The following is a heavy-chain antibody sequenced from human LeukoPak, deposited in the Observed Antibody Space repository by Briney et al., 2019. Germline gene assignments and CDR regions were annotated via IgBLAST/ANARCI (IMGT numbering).Heavy chain of an antibody. V-gene: IGHV4-59*01. Sequence: SSETLSLTCTVSGGSISSYYWNWIRQPPGEGLEWIGYISNNGSTNYNPSLKSRVTISGDTSKNQFSLKLNSVTAADTAVYYCARDRYFYDGRSGTFRYYFDYWGQGILVTVSS. D-gene: IGHD1-26*01. CDR1: GGSISSYY. CDR2: ISNNGST. CDR3: ARDRYFYDGRSGTFRYYFDY. J-gene: IGHJ4*02.